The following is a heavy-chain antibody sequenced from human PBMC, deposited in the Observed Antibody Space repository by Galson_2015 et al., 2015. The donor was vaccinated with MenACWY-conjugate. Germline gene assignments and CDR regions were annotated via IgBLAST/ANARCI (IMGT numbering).Heavy chain of an antibody. D-gene: IGHD2-15*01. Sequence: PALVKPPQTLTLTCTFSGFSLRTSGVGVGWIRQPPGKALEWLALIYWDDDKRYSPSLRSRLTITKDTSKNHVVLTMTNMDPVDTATYYCSRTGATPGDYWGQGTLVTVSS. CDR2: IYWDDDK. J-gene: IGHJ4*02. V-gene: IGHV2-5*02. CDR3: SRTGATPGDY. CDR1: GFSLRTSGVG.